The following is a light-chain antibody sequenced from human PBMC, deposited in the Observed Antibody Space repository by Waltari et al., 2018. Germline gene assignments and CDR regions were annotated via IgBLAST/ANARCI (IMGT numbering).Light chain of an antibody. Sequence: QSALTPPRPASGSPGQSFTISCTGTSSDVGGFNYVSWFQQHPAEAPKLIIYDVTKRPSGLPGRFSGSPCGNTASLTVSGLQAEDDSDYYCCSYAGFYTYVFGTGTKVTVL. J-gene: IGLJ1*01. CDR2: DVT. CDR3: CSYAGFYTYV. CDR1: SSDVGGFNY. V-gene: IGLV2-11*01.